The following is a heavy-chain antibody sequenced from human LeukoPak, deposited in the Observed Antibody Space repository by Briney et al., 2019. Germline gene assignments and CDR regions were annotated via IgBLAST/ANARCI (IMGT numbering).Heavy chain of an antibody. J-gene: IGHJ4*02. CDR1: GYTLTSYG. Sequence: ASVKVSCKASGYTLTSYGISWVRQAPGQGLEWMGWISAYNGNTNYAQKLQARVTITTDTSTSTPYIQLTNQTADDAGVYYCAATPLGYGEDFDYWGQGTLVTVSS. D-gene: IGHD3-10*01. CDR3: AATPLGYGEDFDY. V-gene: IGHV1-18*01. CDR2: ISAYNGNT.